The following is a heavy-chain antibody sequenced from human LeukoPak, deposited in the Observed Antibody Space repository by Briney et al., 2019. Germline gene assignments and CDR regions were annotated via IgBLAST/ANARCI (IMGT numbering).Heavy chain of an antibody. CDR3: AGGDYEHQAY. J-gene: IGHJ4*02. D-gene: IGHD4-17*01. Sequence: GGSLRLSCAASGFTFSSYWMHWVRHAPGKGLVWVSRINSDGSSTSYADSVKGRFTISRDNAKNTLYLQMNSLRAEDTAVDYCAGGDYEHQAYWGQGTLVTVSS. CDR2: INSDGSST. V-gene: IGHV3-74*01. CDR1: GFTFSSYW.